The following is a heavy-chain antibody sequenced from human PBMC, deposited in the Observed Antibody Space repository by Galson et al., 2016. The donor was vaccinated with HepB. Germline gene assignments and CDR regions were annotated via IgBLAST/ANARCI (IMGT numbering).Heavy chain of an antibody. CDR2: INAGTGDT. V-gene: IGHV1-3*01. J-gene: IGHJ4*02. Sequence: SVKVSCKASGYTFSNYAIHWARQAPGQRLEWMGWINAGTGDTKYSQKFQHRITVTSDTSATTAYMELTSLRSEDTAVYYCARDPQAYFTSGWFFDHWGQGSLVTGSS. D-gene: IGHD6-19*01. CDR3: ARDPQAYFTSGWFFDH. CDR1: GYTFSNYA.